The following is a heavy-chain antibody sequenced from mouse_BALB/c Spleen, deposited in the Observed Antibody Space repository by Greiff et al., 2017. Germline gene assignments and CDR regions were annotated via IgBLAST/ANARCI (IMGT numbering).Heavy chain of an antibody. CDR3: ARSSYYYGSSYFDY. CDR2: INPGSGGT. CDR1: GYAFTNYL. D-gene: IGHD1-1*01. Sequence: VQLQQSGAELVRPGTSVKVSCKASGYAFTNYLIEWVKQRPGQGLEWIGVINPGSGGTIYNEKFKGKATLTADKSSSTAYMQLSSLTSDDSAVYFCARSSYYYGSSYFDYWGQGTTLTVSS. J-gene: IGHJ2*01. V-gene: IGHV1-54*01.